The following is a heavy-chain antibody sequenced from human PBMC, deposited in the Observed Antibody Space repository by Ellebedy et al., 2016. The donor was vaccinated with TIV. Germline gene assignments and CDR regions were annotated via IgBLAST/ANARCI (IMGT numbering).Heavy chain of an antibody. J-gene: IGHJ4*02. CDR2: IYHDGST. D-gene: IGHD2-2*01. Sequence: SETLSLTXTVSGISISITNWWSWVRQTPGKGLEWIGEIYHDGSTNYNPSLKSRVTISVDKSKNQFSLNLRSVTAADTAVYYCARTTATSRWSSWIYWGQGTLVTVSS. CDR1: GISISITNW. CDR3: ARTTATSRWSSWIY. V-gene: IGHV4-4*02.